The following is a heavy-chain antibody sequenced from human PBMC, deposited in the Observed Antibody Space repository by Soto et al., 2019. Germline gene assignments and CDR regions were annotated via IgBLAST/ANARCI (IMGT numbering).Heavy chain of an antibody. CDR2: MNPNSGNT. Sequence: ASVKVSCKASGYTFTSYDINWVRQATGQGLEWMGWMNPNSGNTGYAQKFQGRVTMTRNTSASTAYMELSSLRSEDTAVYYCARGIVLMVYAATPPADYWGQGTLVTVSS. D-gene: IGHD2-8*01. V-gene: IGHV1-8*01. J-gene: IGHJ4*02. CDR3: ARGIVLMVYAATPPADY. CDR1: GYTFTSYD.